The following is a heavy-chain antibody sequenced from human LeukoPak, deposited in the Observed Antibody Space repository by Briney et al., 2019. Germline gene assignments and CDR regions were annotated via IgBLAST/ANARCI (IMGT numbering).Heavy chain of an antibody. CDR2: FDPEDGET. CDR1: GYTLTELS. CDR3: ATEIEDDFWSGYWP. Sequence: GASVKVSCKVSGYTLTELSMHWVRQAPGKGLVWMGGFDPEDGETIYAQKFQGRVTMTEDTSTDTAYMELSSLRSEDTAVYYCATEIEDDFWSGYWPWGQGTLVTVSS. V-gene: IGHV1-24*01. J-gene: IGHJ5*02. D-gene: IGHD3-3*01.